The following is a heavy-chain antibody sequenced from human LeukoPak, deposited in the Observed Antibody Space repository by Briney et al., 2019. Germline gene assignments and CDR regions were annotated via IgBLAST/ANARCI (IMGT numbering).Heavy chain of an antibody. CDR1: GDSVTGSY. Sequence: PSETLSLTCSVSGDSVTGSYWNWIRQPPGKGLEWIGYVSADGTTNYSPSLRSRLIMSVDTAKNDISLILMSVTAADTAIYYCARLDCVLEGCYNHWGRGTLVTVAS. D-gene: IGHD2-15*01. J-gene: IGHJ4*02. CDR3: ARLDCVLEGCYNH. CDR2: VSADGTT. V-gene: IGHV4-59*08.